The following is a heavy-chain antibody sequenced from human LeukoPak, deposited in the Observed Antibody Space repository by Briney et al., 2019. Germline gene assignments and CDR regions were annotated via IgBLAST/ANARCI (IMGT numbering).Heavy chain of an antibody. V-gene: IGHV4-59*06. Sequence: PSETLSLTCTVSGGSISSYYWSWIRQPPGKGLEWIGYIYYSGSTYYNPSLKSRVTISVDTSKNQFSLKLSSVTAADTAVYYCACYRGYDSFDYWGQGTLVTVSS. D-gene: IGHD5-12*01. CDR3: ACYRGYDSFDY. J-gene: IGHJ4*02. CDR2: IYYSGST. CDR1: GGSISSYY.